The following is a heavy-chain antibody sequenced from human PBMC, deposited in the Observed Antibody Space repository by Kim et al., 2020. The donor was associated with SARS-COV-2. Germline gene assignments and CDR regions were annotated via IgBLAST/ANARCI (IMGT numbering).Heavy chain of an antibody. Sequence: GGSLRLSCAAAGFTFKDYYMSWIRQAPGKGLEWFSYISGSPTYTTFADSVKGRFTISRDNAKNSLYLHMNGLRVDDMAVYYCARVIVGASDYYDYWGQGTLVTVSS. J-gene: IGHJ4*02. CDR2: ISGSPTYT. CDR3: ARVIVGASDYYDY. D-gene: IGHD1-26*01. V-gene: IGHV3-11*06. CDR1: GFTFKDYY.